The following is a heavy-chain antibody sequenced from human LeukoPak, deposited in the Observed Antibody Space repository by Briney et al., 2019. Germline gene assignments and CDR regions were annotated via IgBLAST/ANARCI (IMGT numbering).Heavy chain of an antibody. CDR3: ARDYDYVWGSYRYRAVRDY. V-gene: IGHV1-18*01. CDR2: ISAYNGNT. CDR1: GYTFTSYG. D-gene: IGHD3-16*02. Sequence: GAPVKVSCKASGYTFTSYGISWVRQAPGQGLEWMGWISAYNGNTNYAQKLQGRVTMTTDTSTSTAYMELRSLRSDDTAVYYCARDYDYVWGSYRYRAVRDYWGQGTLVTVSS. J-gene: IGHJ4*02.